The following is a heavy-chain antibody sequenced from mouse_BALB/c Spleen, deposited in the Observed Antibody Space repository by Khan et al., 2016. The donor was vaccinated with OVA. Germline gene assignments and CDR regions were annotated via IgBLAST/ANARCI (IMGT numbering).Heavy chain of an antibody. Sequence: VWLQQSGPELVKPGASVKIPCKVFGYTFTDYNMDWVKQSHGKSLEWIGGINPNNGYNIYNQKFKGKATLTVDKSSSTAYMELRSLTSEDTAFYFCASGGNYYGSSSWFAYLGQRPLVTVS. J-gene: IGHJ3*01. CDR3: ASGGNYYGSSSWFAY. D-gene: IGHD1-1*01. CDR2: INPNNGYN. CDR1: GYTFTDYN. V-gene: IGHV1-18*01.